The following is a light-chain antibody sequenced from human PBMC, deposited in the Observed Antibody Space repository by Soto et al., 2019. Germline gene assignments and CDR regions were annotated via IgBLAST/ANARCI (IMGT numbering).Light chain of an antibody. CDR3: QQYNNWPPIT. V-gene: IGKV3-15*01. CDR2: AAA. J-gene: IGKJ5*01. CDR1: ESVTSS. Sequence: IVLTQSPATLSLSPGDRATLSCRASESVTSSLAWYQQKPGQPPRLLLYAAATRATDVPARFSGGGSETELTLTISSLQSEDFAVYYCQQYNNWPPITFGQGTRLEIK.